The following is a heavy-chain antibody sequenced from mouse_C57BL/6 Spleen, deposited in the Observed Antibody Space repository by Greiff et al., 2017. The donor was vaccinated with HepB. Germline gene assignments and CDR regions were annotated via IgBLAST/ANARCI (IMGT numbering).Heavy chain of an antibody. CDR2: INPSNGGT. CDR1: GYTFTSYW. V-gene: IGHV1-53*01. Sequence: VQLQQPGTELVKPGASVKLSCKASGYTFTSYWMHWVKQRPGQGLEWIGNINPSNGGTNYNEKFKSKATLTVDKSSSKDYMQLSSLTSEDSAVYYCARKGTVVVPFDYWGQGPTLTVSS. J-gene: IGHJ2*01. D-gene: IGHD1-1*01. CDR3: ARKGTVVVPFDY.